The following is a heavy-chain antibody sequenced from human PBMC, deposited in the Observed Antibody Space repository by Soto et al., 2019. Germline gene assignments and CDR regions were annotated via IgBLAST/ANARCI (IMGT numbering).Heavy chain of an antibody. CDR3: AHRSRGSACYFDP. D-gene: IGHD5-12*01. Sequence: QITLKESGPTLVKPTQTLTLTCSFSGFSLSTRGVGVGWIRQPPGKALEWLALIFWDDDTWYSPSLRSRLTITEDTSKNQVVLTTTYIDPLDTATYSCAHRSRGSACYFDPWGQGTLVTVSS. CDR2: IFWDDDT. CDR1: GFSLSTRGVG. V-gene: IGHV2-5*02. J-gene: IGHJ4*02.